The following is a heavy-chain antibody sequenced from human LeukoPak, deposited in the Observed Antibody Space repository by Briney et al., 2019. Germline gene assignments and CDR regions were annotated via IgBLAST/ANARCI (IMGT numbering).Heavy chain of an antibody. CDR2: IYHSGST. Sequence: SQTLSLTCAVSGGSISSGGYSWSWIRQPPGKGLEWIGYIYHSGSTYYNPSLKSRVTISVDRSKSQFSLKLSSVTAADTAVYYCARSGDYYDSSISFDYWGQGTLVTVSS. J-gene: IGHJ4*02. D-gene: IGHD3-22*01. V-gene: IGHV4-30-2*01. CDR1: GGSISSGGYS. CDR3: ARSGDYYDSSISFDY.